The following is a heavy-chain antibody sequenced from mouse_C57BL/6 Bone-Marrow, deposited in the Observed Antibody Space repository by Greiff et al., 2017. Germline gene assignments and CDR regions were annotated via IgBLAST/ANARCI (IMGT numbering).Heavy chain of an antibody. J-gene: IGHJ3*01. CDR3: SFCYGSSWFAY. D-gene: IGHD1-1*01. CDR2: IDPSDSYT. V-gene: IGHV1-50*01. CDR1: GYTFTSYW. Sequence: QVQLQQPGAELVKPGASVKLSCKASGYTFTSYWMQWVKQRPGQGLEWIGEIDPSDSYTNYNQKFKGKATLTVDTSSSTAYMQLSSLTSEDSAVYYLSFCYGSSWFAYWGQGTLVTVSA.